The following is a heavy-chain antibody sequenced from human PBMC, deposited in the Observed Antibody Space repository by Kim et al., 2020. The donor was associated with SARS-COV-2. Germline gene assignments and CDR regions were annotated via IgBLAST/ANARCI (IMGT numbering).Heavy chain of an antibody. CDR3: ASRIAAAGTMQYYYYGMDV. V-gene: IGHV1-69*13. CDR2: IIPIFGTA. D-gene: IGHD6-13*01. CDR1: GGTFSSYA. Sequence: SVKVSCKASGGTFSSYAISWVRQAPGQGLEWMGGIIPIFGTANYAQKFQGRVTITADESTSTAYMELSSLRSEDTAVYYCASRIAAAGTMQYYYYGMDVWGQGTTVTVSS. J-gene: IGHJ6*02.